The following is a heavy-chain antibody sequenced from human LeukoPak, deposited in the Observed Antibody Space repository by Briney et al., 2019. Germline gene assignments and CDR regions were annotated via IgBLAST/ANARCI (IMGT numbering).Heavy chain of an antibody. Sequence: TSETLSLTCTVSGGSVSSYYWTWIRQPAGEGLEWIGRISSSGATSYSPSLKSRVTTSVDMSNNQVSLKLTSLTAADTAVYYCARVRLGDSSFDIWGQGTMVTVSS. J-gene: IGHJ3*02. D-gene: IGHD5-24*01. CDR1: GGSVSSYY. CDR3: ARVRLGDSSFDI. V-gene: IGHV4-4*07. CDR2: ISSSGAT.